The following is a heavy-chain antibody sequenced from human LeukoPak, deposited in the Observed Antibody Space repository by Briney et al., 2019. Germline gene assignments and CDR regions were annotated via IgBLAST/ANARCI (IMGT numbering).Heavy chain of an antibody. CDR3: ARKTVVGSYFDY. Sequence: GGSLRLSCVDSGFRFRNFGMHWVRQAPGKGLEWVGNIKQDGSDKYYIDSVKGRFTISRDNAKNSLYLQMNSLRAEDTAVYYCARKTVVGSYFDYWGQGTPVTVSS. J-gene: IGHJ4*02. CDR1: GFRFRNFG. CDR2: IKQDGSDK. V-gene: IGHV3-7*03. D-gene: IGHD4-23*01.